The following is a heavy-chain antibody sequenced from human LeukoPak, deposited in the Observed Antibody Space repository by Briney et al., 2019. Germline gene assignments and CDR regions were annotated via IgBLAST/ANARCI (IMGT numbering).Heavy chain of an antibody. D-gene: IGHD3-22*01. CDR2: IYHSGST. CDR1: GYSINSGYH. Sequence: SETLSLTCIVSGYSINSGYHWGWIRQPPGKGLEWIGSIYHSGSTYYNPSLKSRVTISIDTSKNQFSLKLSSVTAADTAVYYCARHYLYNTSGDGTYYFDYWGQGTLVTVSS. CDR3: ARHYLYNTSGDGTYYFDY. V-gene: IGHV4-38-2*02. J-gene: IGHJ4*02.